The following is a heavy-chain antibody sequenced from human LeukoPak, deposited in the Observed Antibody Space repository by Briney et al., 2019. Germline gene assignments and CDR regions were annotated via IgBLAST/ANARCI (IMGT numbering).Heavy chain of an antibody. V-gene: IGHV4-59*08. CDR1: GDSISRSY. CDR2: IYSTGRT. D-gene: IGHD3-22*01. J-gene: IGHJ5*02. Sequence: SETLSLTCTVSGDSISRSYWSWIRQPPGKGLEWIGYIYSTGRTTYNPALKSRVTISADTSKNQFSLSLTSATAADTAVYYCARHRGNYYEGSHMGFDPWGQGTLVIVSS. CDR3: ARHRGNYYEGSHMGFDP.